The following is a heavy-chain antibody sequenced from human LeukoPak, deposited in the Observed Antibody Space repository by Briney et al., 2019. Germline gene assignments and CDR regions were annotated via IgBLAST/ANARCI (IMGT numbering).Heavy chain of an antibody. CDR2: ISTFNNYT. Sequence: ASVKVSCKASGYSFVLYGISWVRQAPGQGPEWMGWISTFNNYTQHAQKFQDRLTMTTDTSTSSAYMELGSLTSHDTAVYYCARDEDYGIFVNIDYWGQGTLVTVSS. CDR1: GYSFVLYG. J-gene: IGHJ4*02. V-gene: IGHV1-18*01. CDR3: ARDEDYGIFVNIDY. D-gene: IGHD4/OR15-4a*01.